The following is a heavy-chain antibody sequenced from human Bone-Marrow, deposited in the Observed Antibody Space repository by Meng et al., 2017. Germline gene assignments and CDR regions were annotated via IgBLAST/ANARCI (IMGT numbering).Heavy chain of an antibody. J-gene: IGHJ4*02. CDR3: ARDLIYIRYFDWLFLSPYFDY. CDR1: GYTFTGYY. CDR2: INPNSGGT. D-gene: IGHD3-9*01. V-gene: IGHV1-2*06. Sequence: ASVKVSCKASGYTFTGYYMHWLRQAPGQGLEWMGRINPNSGGTNYAQKFQGRVTMTRDTSISTAYMELSRLRSDDTAVYYCARDLIYIRYFDWLFLSPYFDYWGQGTLVTVSS.